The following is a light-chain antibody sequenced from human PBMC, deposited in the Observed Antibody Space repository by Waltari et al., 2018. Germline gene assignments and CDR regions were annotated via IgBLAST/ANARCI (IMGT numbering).Light chain of an antibody. CDR1: QSISSW. CDR3: QQYNSYPYT. J-gene: IGKJ2*01. CDR2: KAS. Sequence: TGRASQSISSWLAWYQQKPGKAPKLLSYKASSLESGVPSRFSGSGSGTEFTLTISSLQPDDFATYYCQQYNSYPYTFGQGTKLEIK. V-gene: IGKV1-5*03.